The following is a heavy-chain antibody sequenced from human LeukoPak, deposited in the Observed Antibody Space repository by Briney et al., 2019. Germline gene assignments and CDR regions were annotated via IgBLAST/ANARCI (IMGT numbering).Heavy chain of an antibody. V-gene: IGHV3-23*01. CDR2: ISGSGGST. J-gene: IGHJ4*02. Sequence: PGGSLRLSCAASGFTFSSYAMSWVRQAPGKGLEWVSAISGSGGSTYCADSVKGRFTISRDNAKNSLYLQMNSLRAEDTAVYYCAGSPWSGYSYGLLWPPDYWGQGTLVTVSS. CDR3: AGSPWSGYSYGLLWPPDY. D-gene: IGHD5-18*01. CDR1: GFTFSSYA.